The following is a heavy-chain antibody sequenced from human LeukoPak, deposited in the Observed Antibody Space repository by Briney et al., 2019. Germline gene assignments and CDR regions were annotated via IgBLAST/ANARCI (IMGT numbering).Heavy chain of an antibody. Sequence: SVKVSCKTSGGPFSSHAINWVRQAPGQGLEWVGRITPILGLRNYAQKFQGRVTITADKSTTTVSMDLTSLTSEDTAVYFCARGRGSRTGFNGDYFDYWGQGTLVTVTS. J-gene: IGHJ4*02. CDR1: GGPFSSHA. V-gene: IGHV1-69*04. CDR2: ITPILGLR. D-gene: IGHD3/OR15-3a*01. CDR3: ARGRGSRTGFNGDYFDY.